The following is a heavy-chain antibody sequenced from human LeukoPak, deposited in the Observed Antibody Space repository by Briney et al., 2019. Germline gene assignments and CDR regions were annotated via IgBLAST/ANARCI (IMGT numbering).Heavy chain of an antibody. J-gene: IGHJ4*02. CDR3: ARGLYNWNDVVPSEFDY. CDR2: IYYSGST. D-gene: IGHD1-20*01. V-gene: IGHV4-59*08. CDR1: GGSISSYY. Sequence: SSETLSLTCTVSGGSISSYYWSWIRQTPGKGLEWTGYIYYSGSTNYNPSLKSRVTISVDTSKNQFSLKLSSVTAADTAVYYCARGLYNWNDVVPSEFDYWGQGTLVTVSS.